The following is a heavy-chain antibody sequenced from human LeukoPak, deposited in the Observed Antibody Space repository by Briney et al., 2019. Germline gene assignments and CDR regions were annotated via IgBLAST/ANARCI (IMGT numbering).Heavy chain of an antibody. CDR1: GFTFNTYA. Sequence: GGSLRLSCVASGFTFNTYAMSWVRQAQGEGTQWLARINGGGRGTYYADSLKGRFTISRDNSKNTLYLQIFNLRPEDTARYYCAKGGLGKEVFDDWGQGTVVTVSS. J-gene: IGHJ4*02. CDR3: AKGGLGKEVFDD. V-gene: IGHV3-23*01. D-gene: IGHD1-1*01. CDR2: INGGGRGT.